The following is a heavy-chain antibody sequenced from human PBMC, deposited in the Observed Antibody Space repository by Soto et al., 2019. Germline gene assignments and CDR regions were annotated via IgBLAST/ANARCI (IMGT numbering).Heavy chain of an antibody. D-gene: IGHD1-26*01. J-gene: IGHJ4*02. V-gene: IGHV1-3*01. CDR2: INAGNGNT. Sequence: ASVKVSCKASGYTFTSYAMHCVRQAPGQRLEWMGWINAGNGNTKYSQKFQGRVTITRDTSASTAYMELSSLRSEDTAVYYCARGGGSYYDFDYWGQGTLVTVSS. CDR1: GYTFTSYA. CDR3: ARGGGSYYDFDY.